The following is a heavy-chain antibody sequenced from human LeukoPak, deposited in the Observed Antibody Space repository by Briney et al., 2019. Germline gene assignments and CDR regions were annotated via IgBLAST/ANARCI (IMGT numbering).Heavy chain of an antibody. D-gene: IGHD3-10*01. Sequence: PSETLSLTCTVSGGSISSGSYYWSWIRQPAGKGLEWIGRIYTSGSTNYNPSLKSRVTISVDTSKSQFSLKLSSVTAADTAVYYCARESPANVLLWLGELTNWFDPWGQGTLATVSS. CDR2: IYTSGST. J-gene: IGHJ5*02. CDR3: ARESPANVLLWLGELTNWFDP. CDR1: GGSISSGSYY. V-gene: IGHV4-61*02.